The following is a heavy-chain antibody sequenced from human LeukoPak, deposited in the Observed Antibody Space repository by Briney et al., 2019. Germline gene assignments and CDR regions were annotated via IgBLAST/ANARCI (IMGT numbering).Heavy chain of an antibody. J-gene: IGHJ4*02. Sequence: PSETLSLTCTVSGGSISSYYWSWIRQPPGKGLEWIGYIYYSGSTYYNPSLKSRVTISVDTSKNQFSLKLSSVTAADTAVYYCARTLLISVSIDYWGQGTLVTVSS. CDR3: ARTLLISVSIDY. CDR1: GGSISSYY. CDR2: IYYSGST. D-gene: IGHD3-10*02. V-gene: IGHV4-59*08.